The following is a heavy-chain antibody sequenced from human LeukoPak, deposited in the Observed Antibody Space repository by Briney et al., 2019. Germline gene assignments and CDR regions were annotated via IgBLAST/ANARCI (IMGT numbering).Heavy chain of an antibody. J-gene: IGHJ2*01. D-gene: IGHD3-22*01. Sequence: WGSLRLSCAASGFTFSSYGMHWVRQAPGKGLEWVAVPSYDGSINYYADSVKGRFTISRDNSKNTLYLQMNSLRAEDTAVYYCAKNRDRGVPTYYYDSSGSSHFDLWGRGTLVTVSS. CDR3: AKNRDRGVPTYYYDSSGSSHFDL. V-gene: IGHV3-30*18. CDR1: GFTFSSYG. CDR2: PSYDGSIN.